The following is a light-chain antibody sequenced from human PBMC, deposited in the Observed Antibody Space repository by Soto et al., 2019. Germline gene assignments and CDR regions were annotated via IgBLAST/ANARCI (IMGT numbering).Light chain of an antibody. Sequence: EIMMTQSPATLSVSPGERATLSCRASQSVSNNVAWYQQKPGQAPRPLIYYASTRPTSIPARFSGSGSGTEFTLTISSLQSEDFALYSCQQYNTWPPITFGKGTRLEIK. V-gene: IGKV3-15*01. J-gene: IGKJ5*01. CDR3: QQYNTWPPIT. CDR1: QSVSNN. CDR2: YAS.